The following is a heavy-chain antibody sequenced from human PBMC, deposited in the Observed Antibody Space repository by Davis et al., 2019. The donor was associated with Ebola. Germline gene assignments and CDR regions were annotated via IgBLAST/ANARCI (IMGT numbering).Heavy chain of an antibody. V-gene: IGHV1-69*02. J-gene: IGHJ4*02. CDR1: GGTFSSYT. CDR2: IIPILGIA. D-gene: IGHD1-26*01. Sequence: SVKVSCKASGGTFSSYTISWVRQAPGQGLEWMGRIIPILGIANYAQKFQGRVTMTTDTSTSTAYMELRSLRSDDTAVYYCATGGLWELNYWGQGTLVTVSS. CDR3: ATGGLWELNY.